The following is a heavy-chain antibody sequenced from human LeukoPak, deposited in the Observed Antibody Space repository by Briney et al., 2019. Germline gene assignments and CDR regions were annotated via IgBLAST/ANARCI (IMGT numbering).Heavy chain of an antibody. CDR1: GGSISSSSYY. Sequence: SETLSLTCTVSGGSISSSSYYWGWIRQRPEKGLEWIGSIYYSGSTYYNPSLKSRVTISVDTSKNQFSLKLSSVTAADTAVYYCARLVMSGSFLNRSFDYWGQGTLVTVSS. CDR2: IYYSGST. V-gene: IGHV4-39*01. D-gene: IGHD1-26*01. J-gene: IGHJ4*02. CDR3: ARLVMSGSFLNRSFDY.